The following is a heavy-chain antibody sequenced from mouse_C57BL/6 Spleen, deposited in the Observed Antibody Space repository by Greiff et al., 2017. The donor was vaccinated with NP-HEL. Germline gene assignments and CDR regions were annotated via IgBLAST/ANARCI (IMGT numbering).Heavy chain of an antibody. J-gene: IGHJ4*01. Sequence: LQESGAELVKPGASVKLSCKASGYTFTSYWMHWVKQRPGQGLEWIGMIHPNSGSTNYNEKFKSKATLTVDKSSSTAYMQLSSLTSEDSAVYYCARGAYYSNYYAMDYWGQGTSVTVSS. CDR2: IHPNSGST. V-gene: IGHV1-64*01. CDR1: GYTFTSYW. CDR3: ARGAYYSNYYAMDY. D-gene: IGHD2-5*01.